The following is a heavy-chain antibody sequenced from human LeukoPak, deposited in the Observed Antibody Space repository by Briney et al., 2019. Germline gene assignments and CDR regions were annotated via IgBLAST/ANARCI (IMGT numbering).Heavy chain of an antibody. Sequence: GGSLRLSCAASGFTVSSNYMSWVRQAPGKGLEWVSVIYSGGSTYYADSVKGRFTISRDNSKNTLYLQMNSLRAEDTAVYYCAREGSGWYTRGAFDIWGQGTMVTVSS. CDR1: GFTVSSNY. D-gene: IGHD6-19*01. CDR3: AREGSGWYTRGAFDI. CDR2: IYSGGST. V-gene: IGHV3-66*01. J-gene: IGHJ3*02.